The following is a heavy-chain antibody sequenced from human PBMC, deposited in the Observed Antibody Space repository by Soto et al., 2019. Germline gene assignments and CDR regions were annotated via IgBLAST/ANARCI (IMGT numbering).Heavy chain of an antibody. Sequence: GGSLRLSCAVSGFTVSNFYMTWVRQAPGKGLEWVSVISSGGSTYYADSVKGRFTISRDNSKNTLFLEMNSLRAGVTAVYYCARDTFGGAYDFWHGGQGTLVTVSS. CDR3: ARDTFGGAYDFWH. CDR1: GFTVSNFY. D-gene: IGHD3-3*01. V-gene: IGHV3-66*01. J-gene: IGHJ4*02. CDR2: ISSGGST.